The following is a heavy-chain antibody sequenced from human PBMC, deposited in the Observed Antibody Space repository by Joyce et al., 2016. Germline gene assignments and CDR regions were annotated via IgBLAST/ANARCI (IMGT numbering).Heavy chain of an antibody. CDR1: GYTFTDQY. CDR3: ARDLSGSGLYYVDC. Sequence: QVQLVQSGAEVKKPGASVKVSCKASGYTFTDQYLHWVRQVPGQGLEWMGRINPDRGGTRYAQKFQGRGTMTSDTSISTVYMDLSPLGSDDTAIYYCARDLSGSGLYYVDCWGQGTQVTVSS. V-gene: IGHV1-2*06. J-gene: IGHJ4*02. CDR2: INPDRGGT. D-gene: IGHD6-19*01.